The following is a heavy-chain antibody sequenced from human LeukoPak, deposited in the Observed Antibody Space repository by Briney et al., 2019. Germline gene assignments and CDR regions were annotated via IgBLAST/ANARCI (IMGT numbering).Heavy chain of an antibody. CDR2: IYYRGST. J-gene: IGHJ5*02. Sequence: PSETLSLTCTVSGGSLSSSSYYWGWIRQPPGKGLEWIGSIYYRGSTYYNPSLKSRVTISVDTSKNQFSLKLSSVTAADTAVYYCARLHLLGADYGGNSYNWFDPWGQGTLVTVSS. CDR3: ARLHLLGADYGGNSYNWFDP. V-gene: IGHV4-39*01. D-gene: IGHD4-23*01. CDR1: GGSLSSSSYY.